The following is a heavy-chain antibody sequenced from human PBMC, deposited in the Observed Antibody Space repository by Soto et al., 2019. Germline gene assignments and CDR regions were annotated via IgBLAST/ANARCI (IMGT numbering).Heavy chain of an antibody. D-gene: IGHD2-15*01. J-gene: IGHJ4*02. V-gene: IGHV3-21*04. CDR3: AADTEDIEVVPATT. CDR1: GLNFERCS. CDR2: ISPASTYI. Sequence: GGSLRLSCAASGLNFERCSMNWVRQPPGKGPEWLASISPASTYIRYADSVKGRFTISRDNAGNSLSLQMMSLRADDTAMYYCAADTEDIEVVPATTWGQGTLVTVSS.